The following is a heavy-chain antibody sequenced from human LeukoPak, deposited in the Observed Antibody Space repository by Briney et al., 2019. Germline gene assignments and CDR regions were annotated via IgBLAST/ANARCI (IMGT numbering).Heavy chain of an antibody. CDR1: GITFSSYS. J-gene: IGHJ5*02. V-gene: IGHV3-48*04. CDR2: ISSFSGTI. D-gene: IGHD6-13*01. CDR3: AKENWYLYNNNWYKTWFDP. Sequence: GGSLRLSCVASGITFSSYSMNWVRQAPGKGLEWVSYISSFSGTINYADSVKGRFTISRDNSKNTLYLQMNSLRAEDTAIYYCAKENWYLYNNNWYKTWFDPWGQGTLVTVSS.